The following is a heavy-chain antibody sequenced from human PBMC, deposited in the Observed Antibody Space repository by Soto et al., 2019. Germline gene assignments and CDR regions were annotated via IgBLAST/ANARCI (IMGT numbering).Heavy chain of an antibody. J-gene: IGHJ6*02. CDR3: ARETGEAGNYYGMDV. CDR2: IIPILGIA. Sequence: SVKVSCKASGGTFSSYTIGWVRQAPGQGLEWMGRIIPILGIANYAQKFQGRVTITADKSTSTAYMELSSLRSEDTAVYYCARETGEAGNYYGMDVWGQGTTVTVSS. V-gene: IGHV1-69*04. D-gene: IGHD7-27*01. CDR1: GGTFSSYT.